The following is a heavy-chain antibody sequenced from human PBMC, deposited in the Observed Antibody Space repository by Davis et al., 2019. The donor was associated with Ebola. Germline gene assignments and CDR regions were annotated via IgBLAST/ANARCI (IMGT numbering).Heavy chain of an antibody. V-gene: IGHV1-18*01. Sequence: ASVKVSCKASGYTLPSYGISWVRQAPGQGPEWVGWVSAYNDDTRYARRLQGRVTMTLDTSTSTAYMELRSLTSDDTAMYYCVMDCSDANCGVTYFFDFWGQGTPVTVSS. CDR2: VSAYNDDT. CDR1: GYTLPSYG. J-gene: IGHJ4*02. CDR3: VMDCSDANCGVTYFFDF. D-gene: IGHD2-15*01.